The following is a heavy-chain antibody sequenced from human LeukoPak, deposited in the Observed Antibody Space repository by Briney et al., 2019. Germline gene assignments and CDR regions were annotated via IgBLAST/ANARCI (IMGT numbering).Heavy chain of an antibody. V-gene: IGHV1-24*01. CDR1: GYTLTELS. J-gene: IGHJ3*02. Sequence: ASVKVSCKVSGYTLTELSMQWVRQAPGKGLEWMGGFDPEDGETIYAQKFQGRVTMTEDTSTDTAYMELSSLRSEDTAVYYCATLPYGGNSKEAFDIWGQGTMVTVSS. CDR3: ATLPYGGNSKEAFDI. CDR2: FDPEDGET. D-gene: IGHD4-23*01.